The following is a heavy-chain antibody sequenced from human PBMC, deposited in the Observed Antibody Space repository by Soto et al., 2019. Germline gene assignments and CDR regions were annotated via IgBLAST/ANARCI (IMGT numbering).Heavy chain of an antibody. J-gene: IGHJ6*02. V-gene: IGHV5-51*01. D-gene: IGHD2-15*01. Sequence: PVESLKISCKGSGYSFTSYCIGWVRQMPGKGLEWMGIIYPGDSDTRYSPSFQGQVTISADKSISTAYLQWSSLKASDTAIYYCARHDSPSVIYYYYGMDVWGQGTTVTVSS. CDR3: ARHDSPSVIYYYYGMDV. CDR2: IYPGDSDT. CDR1: GYSFTSYC.